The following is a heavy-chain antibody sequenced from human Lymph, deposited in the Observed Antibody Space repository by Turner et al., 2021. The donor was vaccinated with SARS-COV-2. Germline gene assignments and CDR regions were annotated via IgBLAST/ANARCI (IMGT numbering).Heavy chain of an antibody. V-gene: IGHV3-21*01. Sequence: EVQLVASGGGLVQPGGSRSPCCAPSGFPFSTYSMNWVRQAPGKGLEWISSISSSSSYIYYADSVKGRFTISRDDAKNSLYLQMNSLRAEDTAVYYCARDIPTTADYFDYWGQGTLVTVSS. J-gene: IGHJ4*02. CDR3: ARDIPTTADYFDY. CDR2: ISSSSSYI. D-gene: IGHD4-17*01. CDR1: GFPFSTYS.